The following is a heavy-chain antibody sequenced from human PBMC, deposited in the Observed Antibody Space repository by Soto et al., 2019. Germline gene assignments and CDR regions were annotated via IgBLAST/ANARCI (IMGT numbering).Heavy chain of an antibody. CDR2: IIPIFGTP. J-gene: IGHJ6*02. D-gene: IGHD6-13*01. Sequence: QVQLVQSGAEVKKPGSSVKVSCKASGGTFSSYAISWMRLAPGQGLEWMGGIIPIFGTPNYAQKFQGRVTITADESTSTAYMELSSLRSEDTAVYYCSGIAAPLYYYGMDVWGQGTTVTVSS. CDR3: SGIAAPLYYYGMDV. CDR1: GGTFSSYA. V-gene: IGHV1-69*12.